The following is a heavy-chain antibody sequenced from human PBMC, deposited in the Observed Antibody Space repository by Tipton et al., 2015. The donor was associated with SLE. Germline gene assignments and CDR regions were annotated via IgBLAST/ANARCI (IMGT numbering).Heavy chain of an antibody. V-gene: IGHV4-31*02. J-gene: IGHJ3*02. CDR1: GGSIRTGGYY. Sequence: LRLSCTVSGGSIRTGGYYWSWIRQHPGQGLEWIGYIYYSGSTYYNPSLKSRVTISVDTSKNQFSLKLSSVTAADSAVYYCARPTKGYSTVYAFDIWGQGTMVTVSS. CDR2: IYYSGST. CDR3: ARPTKGYSTVYAFDI. D-gene: IGHD4-11*01.